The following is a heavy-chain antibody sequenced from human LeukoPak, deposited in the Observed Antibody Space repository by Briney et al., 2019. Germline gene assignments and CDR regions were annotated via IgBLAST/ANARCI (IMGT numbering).Heavy chain of an antibody. J-gene: IGHJ4*02. CDR1: GGSIGSGSYY. D-gene: IGHD3-3*01. V-gene: IGHV4-61*02. Sequence: SQTLSLTCTVSGGSIGSGSYYWSWIRQPAGKGLEWIGRIYTSGSTNYNPSLKSRVTISVDTSNNQFSLKLSSVTAADTAVYYCARQQPYDFGSGYPFDYWGQGTLVTVSS. CDR3: ARQQPYDFGSGYPFDY. CDR2: IYTSGST.